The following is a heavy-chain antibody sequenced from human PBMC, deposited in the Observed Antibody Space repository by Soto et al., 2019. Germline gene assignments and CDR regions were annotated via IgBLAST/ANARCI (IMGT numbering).Heavy chain of an antibody. D-gene: IGHD3-22*01. V-gene: IGHV1-69*13. J-gene: IGHJ3*02. CDR3: ASKYYYDTSGYYGYAFDI. Sequence: SVKVSCKASGGTFSSYAISWVRQAPGQGLEWMGGIIPIFGTANYAQKFQGRVTITADESTSTAYMELSSLRSEDTAVYYCASKYYYDTSGYYGYAFDIWGQGTMVTVSS. CDR2: IIPIFGTA. CDR1: GGTFSSYA.